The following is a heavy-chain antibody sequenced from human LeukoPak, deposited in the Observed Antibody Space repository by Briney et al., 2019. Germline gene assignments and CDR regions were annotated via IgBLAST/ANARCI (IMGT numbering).Heavy chain of an antibody. Sequence: PGGSLRPSCQPSGFTFTSFAMSRVRQPPGKGLEWVSAISGSGGSTYYADSGKGRFNISRDNSKNPLYLQMNSLRAEDTAVYYCAKAGLALAYNPRLWFEPWAQGPLVTVSS. D-gene: IGHD5-24*01. J-gene: IGHJ5*02. CDR3: AKAGLALAYNPRLWFEP. V-gene: IGHV3-23*01. CDR1: GFTFTSFA. CDR2: ISGSGGST.